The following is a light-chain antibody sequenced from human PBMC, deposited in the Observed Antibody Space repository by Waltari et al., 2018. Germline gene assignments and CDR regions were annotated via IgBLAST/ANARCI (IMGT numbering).Light chain of an antibody. CDR3: QQRTSWT. V-gene: IGKV3-15*01. Sequence: EIVMTQSPGTLSVSPGERVTLSCRASRNISSNLAWYQQKSGRSPRLLIYGASTRATGVPARFSGSGSGTEFTLTISSLQSEDFAIYYCQQRTSWTFGQGTKVDIK. CDR2: GAS. J-gene: IGKJ1*01. CDR1: RNISSN.